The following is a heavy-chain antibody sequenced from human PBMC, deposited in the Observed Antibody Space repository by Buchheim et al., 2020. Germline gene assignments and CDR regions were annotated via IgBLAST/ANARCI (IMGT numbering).Heavy chain of an antibody. CDR3: ARGSRLYYDDSSGYYY. CDR1: GFTFSRDS. J-gene: IGHJ4*02. CDR2: ISSSSSTI. Sequence: EVQLVESGGGLVQPGGSLRLSCAASGFTFSRDSMYWVRQAPGKGLEWVSYISSSSSTIYYADSVKGRFTISRDNAKKSLHLNMNSLRADDTAVYYCARGSRLYYDDSSGYYYWGQGTL. V-gene: IGHV3-48*01. D-gene: IGHD3-22*01.